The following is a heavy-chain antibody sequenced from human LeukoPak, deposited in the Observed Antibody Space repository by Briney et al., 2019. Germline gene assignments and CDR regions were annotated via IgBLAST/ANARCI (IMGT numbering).Heavy chain of an antibody. J-gene: IGHJ5*02. CDR3: ARRGIGAASNWFDP. V-gene: IGHV4-39*01. D-gene: IGHD6-13*01. CDR1: GGSISSSSYL. Sequence: SETLSLTCTVSGGSISSSSYLWGWIRQPPGKGLEWIGNIYYSASTFYNPSLESRVTMSVDTSKKQFSLRLSSVTAADTAVYYCARRGIGAASNWFDPWGQGTLVTVSS. CDR2: IYYSAST.